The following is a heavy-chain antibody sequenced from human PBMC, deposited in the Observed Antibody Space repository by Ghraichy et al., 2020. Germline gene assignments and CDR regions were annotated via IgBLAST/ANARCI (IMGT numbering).Heavy chain of an antibody. D-gene: IGHD2-8*01. Sequence: GGSPRLSCAASGFTFSSYGVHWVRQAPGKGLEWVSFIRYDESNKYYADSVKGRFTISRDNSKSTLYLQMNSLRAEDTAVYYCAKDGGLMGTYYYYYYMDVWGKGTTVTVSS. CDR3: AKDGGLMGTYYYYYYMDV. CDR1: GFTFSSYG. J-gene: IGHJ6*03. V-gene: IGHV3-30*02. CDR2: IRYDESNK.